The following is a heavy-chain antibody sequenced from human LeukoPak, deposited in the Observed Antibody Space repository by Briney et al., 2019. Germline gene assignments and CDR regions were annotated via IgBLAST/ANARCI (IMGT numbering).Heavy chain of an antibody. D-gene: IGHD3-9*01. CDR2: IVVGSGNT. CDR3: TPKTAYEILTGYKN. J-gene: IGHJ4*02. Sequence: ASVKVSCKASGFTFTSSAMQWVRQARGQRLEWIGWIVVGSGNTNYAQKFQERVTITRDMSTSTAYMELSSLRSEDTAVFFFTPKTAYEILTGYKNWGQGTLVTVSS. V-gene: IGHV1-58*02. CDR1: GFTFTSSA.